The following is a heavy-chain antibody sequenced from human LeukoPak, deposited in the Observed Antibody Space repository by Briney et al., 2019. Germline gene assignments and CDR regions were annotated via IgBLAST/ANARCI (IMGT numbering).Heavy chain of an antibody. CDR3: AKDTLYYDSSGYRHFDY. Sequence: PGGSLRLSCGASGFTFSSYAISWVRQAPGKGLEWVSAISGSGGSTYYADSVKGRFTISRDNSKNTLYLQMNSLRAEDTAVYYCAKDTLYYDSSGYRHFDYWGEGTLVTVSS. CDR1: GFTFSSYA. CDR2: ISGSGGST. D-gene: IGHD3-22*01. J-gene: IGHJ4*02. V-gene: IGHV3-23*01.